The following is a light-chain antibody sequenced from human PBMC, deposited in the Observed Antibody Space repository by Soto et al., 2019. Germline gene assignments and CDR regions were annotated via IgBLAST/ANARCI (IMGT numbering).Light chain of an antibody. CDR3: SSYTSSTTDV. Sequence: QSALTQPASVSGSPGQSITISCTGTSSDVGGYNFVSWYQQHPGKAPKLMIYDVGNRPSGVSNRFSGSKSGNTASLTISWLQAEDEADYYCSSYTSSTTDVFGTGTKLTVL. V-gene: IGLV2-14*01. CDR1: SSDVGGYNF. CDR2: DVG. J-gene: IGLJ1*01.